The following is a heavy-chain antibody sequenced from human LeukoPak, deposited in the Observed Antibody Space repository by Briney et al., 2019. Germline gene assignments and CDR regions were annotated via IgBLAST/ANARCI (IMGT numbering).Heavy chain of an antibody. CDR2: IYYSGST. CDR3: ARGARYCSSTSCFRYYFDH. CDR1: GGSISSYY. V-gene: IGHV4-59*01. J-gene: IGHJ4*02. Sequence: SETLSLTCTVSGGSISSYYWTWIRQPPGEGLEWIGYIYYSGSTNYNPSLKSRATISLDTSKNHFSLNLSSVTAADTAVYYCARGARYCSSTSCFRYYFDHWGQGTLVTVSS. D-gene: IGHD2-2*01.